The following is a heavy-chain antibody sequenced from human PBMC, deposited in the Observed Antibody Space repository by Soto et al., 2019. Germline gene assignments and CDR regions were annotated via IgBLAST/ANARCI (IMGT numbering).Heavy chain of an antibody. Sequence: QVQLVESGGGVVQPGRSLRLSCAASGFTFSSYGMHWVRQAPGKGLEWVAVIWYDGSNKYYADSVKGRFTISRDNSKNTLYLQMNSLRAEDTAVYYGARGHHKIYSSRPLGYWGQGTLVTVSS. CDR3: ARGHHKIYSSRPLGY. D-gene: IGHD6-19*01. J-gene: IGHJ4*02. V-gene: IGHV3-33*01. CDR2: IWYDGSNK. CDR1: GFTFSSYG.